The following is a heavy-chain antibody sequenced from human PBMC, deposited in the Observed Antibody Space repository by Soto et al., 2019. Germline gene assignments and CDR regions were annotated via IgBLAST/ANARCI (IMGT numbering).Heavy chain of an antibody. CDR3: ARDSGGSTYGTSYYYYYGLDV. CDR1: GGSVGSGTTY. V-gene: IGHV4-61*01. D-gene: IGHD3-10*01. J-gene: IGHJ6*02. Sequence: PSETLSLTCTVSGGSVGSGTTYWSWIRQPPGKGLEWIGHIYYSGSTNYNPSLESRVTISVDTSKNQFSLKLSSVTAADTAVYFCARDSGGSTYGTSYYYYYGLDVWGQGTTVTVS. CDR2: IYYSGST.